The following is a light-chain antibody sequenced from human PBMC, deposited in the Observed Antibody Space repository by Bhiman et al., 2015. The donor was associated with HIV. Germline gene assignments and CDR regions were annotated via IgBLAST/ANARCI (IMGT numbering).Light chain of an antibody. J-gene: IGLJ3*02. V-gene: IGLV6-57*01. CDR3: QYYDSTTLHWV. CDR2: EHD. CDR1: SGSIAADY. Sequence: QSVSESPGRTISISCSRNSGSIAADYVQWFQQRPGTSPITVIYEHDQRPSGVPDRFSGSIDLSSNSASLSISGLKTEDEADYYCQYYDSTTLHWVFGGGTKLTVL.